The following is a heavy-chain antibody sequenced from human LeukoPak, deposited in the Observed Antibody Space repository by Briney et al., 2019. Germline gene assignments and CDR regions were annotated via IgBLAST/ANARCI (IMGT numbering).Heavy chain of an antibody. J-gene: IGHJ5*02. V-gene: IGHV3-21*01. D-gene: IGHD3-22*01. CDR2: ISSSSSYI. Sequence: GGSLRLSCAASGFTFSSYSMNWVRQAPGKGLEWVSSISSSSSYIYYADSVKGRFTISRDNAKSSLYLQMNSLRAEDTAVYYCATLPYYYDSSGYPIAGRWFDPWGQGTLVTVSS. CDR1: GFTFSSYS. CDR3: ATLPYYYDSSGYPIAGRWFDP.